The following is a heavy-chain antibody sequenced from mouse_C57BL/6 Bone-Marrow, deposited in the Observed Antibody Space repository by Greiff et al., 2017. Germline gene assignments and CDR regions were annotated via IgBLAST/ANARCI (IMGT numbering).Heavy chain of an antibody. Sequence: VQLKQSGAELVRPGASVKLSCTASGFNIKDYYMHWVKQRPEQGLEWIGRIDPEDGDTEYAPKFQGKATMTADTSSNTAYLQLSSLTSEDTAVYYCTTDYSNYVRAYWGQGTLVTVSA. CDR1: GFNIKDYY. V-gene: IGHV14-1*01. CDR3: TTDYSNYVRAY. CDR2: IDPEDGDT. D-gene: IGHD2-5*01. J-gene: IGHJ3*01.